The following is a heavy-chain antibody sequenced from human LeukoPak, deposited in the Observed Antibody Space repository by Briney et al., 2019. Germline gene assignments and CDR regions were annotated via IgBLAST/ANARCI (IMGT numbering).Heavy chain of an antibody. CDR1: GVTFSSYA. CDR3: AGIPVFGVVLHQETV. D-gene: IGHD3-3*01. V-gene: IGHV1-69*06. J-gene: IGHJ6*03. CDR2: IIPIFGTA. Sequence: ASVKVSCKASGVTFSSYAISWVRQAPGQGLEWMGGIIPIFGTANYAQKFQGRLTITADISTNTVYMELSSLRFDDTAVYFCAGIPVFGVVLHQETVWGKGTTVTVSS.